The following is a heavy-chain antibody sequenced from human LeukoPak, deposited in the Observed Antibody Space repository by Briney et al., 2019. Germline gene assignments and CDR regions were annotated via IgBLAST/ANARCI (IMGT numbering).Heavy chain of an antibody. CDR2: IYSGGGGST. D-gene: IGHD4-11*01. Sequence: GGSLRLSCAASGFTVSSNYMNWVCQAPGKGLEWVSVIYSGGGGSTYYADSVKGRFTISRDNSKNTLYLQMNSLRAEDTAVYYCARDGVDYSFDYWGQGTLVTVSS. J-gene: IGHJ4*02. CDR3: ARDGVDYSFDY. V-gene: IGHV3-53*01. CDR1: GFTVSSNY.